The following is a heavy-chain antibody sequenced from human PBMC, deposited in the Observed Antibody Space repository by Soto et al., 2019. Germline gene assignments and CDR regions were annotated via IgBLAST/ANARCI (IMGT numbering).Heavy chain of an antibody. CDR3: ARMAYCGGDCQASFFDY. CDR2: IYYSGST. V-gene: IGHV4-61*01. D-gene: IGHD2-21*02. CDR1: GGSVSSGRYY. Sequence: SETLSLTCTVSGGSVSSGRYYWSWIRQPPGKGLEWIGYIYYSGSTNYNPSLKSRVTISVDTSKNQFSLKLSSVTAADTAVYYCARMAYCGGDCQASFFDYWGQGTLVTVSS. J-gene: IGHJ4*02.